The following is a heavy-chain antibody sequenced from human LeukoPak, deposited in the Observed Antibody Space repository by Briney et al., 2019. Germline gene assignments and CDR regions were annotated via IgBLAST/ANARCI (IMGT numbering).Heavy chain of an antibody. J-gene: IGHJ4*02. Sequence: QPGRSLRLSCAASGFTFSSYAMHWVRQAPGKGLECVAVISYDGSNKYYADSVKGRFTISRDNSKNTLYLQMNSLRAEDTAVYYCARNSFSVIIAAAGKTFDYWGQGTLVTVSS. D-gene: IGHD6-13*01. CDR2: ISYDGSNK. CDR1: GFTFSSYA. CDR3: ARNSFSVIIAAAGKTFDY. V-gene: IGHV3-30-3*01.